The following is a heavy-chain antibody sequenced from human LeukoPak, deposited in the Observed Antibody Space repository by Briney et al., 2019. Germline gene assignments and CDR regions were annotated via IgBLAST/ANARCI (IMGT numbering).Heavy chain of an antibody. V-gene: IGHV4-59*08. CDR3: ARHRITIFGVVTYFDY. CDR1: GGSISSYY. D-gene: IGHD3-3*01. J-gene: IGHJ4*02. Sequence: SETLSLTCTVSGGSISSYYWSWIRQPPGNGLEWIGYIYYSGSTNYNPSLKSRVTISVDTSKNQFSLKLSSVTAADTAVYYCARHRITIFGVVTYFDYWGQGTLVTVSS. CDR2: IYYSGST.